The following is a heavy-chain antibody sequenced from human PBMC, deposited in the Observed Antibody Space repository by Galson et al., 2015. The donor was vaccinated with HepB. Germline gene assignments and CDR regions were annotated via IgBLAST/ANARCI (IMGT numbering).Heavy chain of an antibody. D-gene: IGHD3-22*01. V-gene: IGHV1-46*01. CDR2: INPSGGST. CDR1: GYTFTSYY. J-gene: IGHJ4*02. Sequence: SVKVSCKASGYTFTSYYMHWVRQAPGQGLEWMGIINPSGGSTSYAQKFQGRVTMTRDTSTSTVYMELSSLRSEDTAVYYCAREGLNYDSSGYHDYWGQGTLVTVSS. CDR3: AREGLNYDSSGYHDY.